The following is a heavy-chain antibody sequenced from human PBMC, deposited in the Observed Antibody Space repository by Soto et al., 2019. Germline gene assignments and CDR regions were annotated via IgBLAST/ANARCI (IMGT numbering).Heavy chain of an antibody. Sequence: XTLSLPCAVYGGSFSGYYWSWIRQPPGKGLEWLGEINHSGITDYNPSLKSRITISIDTSKKQFSLKLNSVTAADTAVYYCAIGPRMWLAGGGYWGQGTQVTV. D-gene: IGHD6-19*01. J-gene: IGHJ4*02. CDR3: AIGPRMWLAGGGY. CDR1: GGSFSGYY. V-gene: IGHV4-34*01. CDR2: INHSGIT.